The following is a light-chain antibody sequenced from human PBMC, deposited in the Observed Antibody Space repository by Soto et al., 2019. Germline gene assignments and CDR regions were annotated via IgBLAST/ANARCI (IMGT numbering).Light chain of an antibody. CDR2: DAS. J-gene: IGKJ2*01. CDR1: QSVSSY. Sequence: EIVLTQSPATLSLSPGEIATLSCRASQSVSSYLAWYQKKPGQAPRLLIYDASNRATGIPARFSGSGSGSDFTLTISRLEPEDFAVYYCQQRSNWPPDTFGQGTKLEIK. CDR3: QQRSNWPPDT. V-gene: IGKV3-11*01.